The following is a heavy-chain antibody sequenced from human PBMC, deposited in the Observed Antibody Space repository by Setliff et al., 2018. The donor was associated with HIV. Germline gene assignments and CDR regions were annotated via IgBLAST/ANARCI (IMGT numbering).Heavy chain of an antibody. J-gene: IGHJ4*02. CDR2: INHSGST. D-gene: IGHD3-22*01. V-gene: IGHV4-34*01. CDR3: ARRRYYDSSGKSYFDY. CDR1: GGSFSGYY. Sequence: PSETLSLTCAVYGGSFSGYYWSWIRQPPGKGLEWIGEINHSGSTNYNPSLKSRVTISLDTSKNQFSLKLSSVTAADTAVYYCARRRYYDSSGKSYFDYWGQGTLVTVSS.